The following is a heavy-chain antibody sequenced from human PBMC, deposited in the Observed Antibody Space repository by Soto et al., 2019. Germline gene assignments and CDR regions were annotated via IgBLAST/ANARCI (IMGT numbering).Heavy chain of an antibody. D-gene: IGHD2-21*02. CDR2: ISYDGTNK. V-gene: IGHV3-30*01. CDR3: ARLPRDFCGRDCPSEK. CDR1: GFIFGSYV. J-gene: IGHJ1*01. Sequence: GGTLRLSCTDSGFIFGSYVMHWVRQAPGKGLEWVALISYDGTNKYYPDSVKGRFTISRDNPKNTLYLEMNSLIPEDTAVYYCARLPRDFCGRDCPSEKWGQGTKVTVSS.